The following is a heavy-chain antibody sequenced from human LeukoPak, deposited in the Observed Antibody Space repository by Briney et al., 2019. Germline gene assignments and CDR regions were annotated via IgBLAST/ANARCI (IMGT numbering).Heavy chain of an antibody. V-gene: IGHV1-69*13. J-gene: IGHJ4*02. CDR1: GGTFSSYA. CDR2: IIPIFGTA. Sequence: ASVKVSCKASGGTFSSYAISWVRRAPGQGLEWMGGIIPIFGTANYAQKFPGRVTITADESTSTAYMELSSLRSEDTAVYYCARGLYDFWSGYAFDYWGQGTLVTVSS. D-gene: IGHD3-3*01. CDR3: ARGLYDFWSGYAFDY.